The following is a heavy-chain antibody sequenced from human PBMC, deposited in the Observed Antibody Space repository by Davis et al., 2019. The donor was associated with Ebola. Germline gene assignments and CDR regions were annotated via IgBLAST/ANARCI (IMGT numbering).Heavy chain of an antibody. V-gene: IGHV4-30-4*02. Sequence: MPSETLSLTCTVSGGSISSADYYWSWIRQPPGKGLEWIGYIYYSGSAYYNPSLKSRVTISVDTSKNQFSLKLSSVTAADTAVYYCAREGSYGSQAFDIWGQGTMVTVSS. D-gene: IGHD5-18*01. CDR2: IYYSGSA. J-gene: IGHJ3*02. CDR3: AREGSYGSQAFDI. CDR1: GGSISSADYY.